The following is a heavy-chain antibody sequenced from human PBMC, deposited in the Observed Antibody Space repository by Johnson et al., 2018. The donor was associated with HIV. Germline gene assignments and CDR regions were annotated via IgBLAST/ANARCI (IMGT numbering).Heavy chain of an antibody. J-gene: IGHJ3*02. V-gene: IGHV3-53*01. D-gene: IGHD3-22*01. CDR1: GFTVSYNY. CDR2: IYSGGNT. CDR3: AKDRYYDSSGPDAFDI. Sequence: VQLVESGGGLIQPGGSLRLSCVASGFTVSYNYMNWVRQAPGKGLEWVSVIYSGGNTFYADSVQGRFTISRDNSKNTLYLQMNSLRAEDTAVYYCAKDRYYDSSGPDAFDIWGQGTMVTVSS.